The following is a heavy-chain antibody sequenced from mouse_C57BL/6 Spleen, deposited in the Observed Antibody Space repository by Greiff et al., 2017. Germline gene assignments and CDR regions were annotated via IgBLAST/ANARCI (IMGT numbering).Heavy chain of an antibody. D-gene: IGHD2-3*01. V-gene: IGHV1-63*01. Sequence: VKLVESGAELVRPGTSVKMSCKASGYTFTNYWIGWAKQRPGHGLEWIGDIYPGGGYTNSNEKFKGKATLTADKSSSTAYMQFSSLTSEDSAIYYCARSDGYSLDDWGQGTTLTVSS. CDR2: IYPGGGYT. CDR3: ARSDGYSLDD. CDR1: GYTFTNYW. J-gene: IGHJ2*01.